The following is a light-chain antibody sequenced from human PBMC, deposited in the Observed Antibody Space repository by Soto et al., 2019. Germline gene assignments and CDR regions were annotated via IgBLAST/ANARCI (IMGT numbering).Light chain of an antibody. J-gene: IGKJ2*01. CDR1: QSISRY. Sequence: DIQMTQSPSSLSASVGDRVTITCRASQSISRYLNWYQQKPGKAPKLLIYAASSLQSGVPSRFSGSGSGTDFTLTISSLQPEDSATYYCQQSYSTPRLFTFGQGTNLLI. V-gene: IGKV1-39*01. CDR3: QQSYSTPRLFT. CDR2: AAS.